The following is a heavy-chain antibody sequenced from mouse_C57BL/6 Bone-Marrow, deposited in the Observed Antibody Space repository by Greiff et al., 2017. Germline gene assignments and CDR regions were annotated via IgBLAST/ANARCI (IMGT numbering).Heavy chain of an antibody. CDR2: IDPANGNT. CDR3: ARDYYYFDY. Sequence: EVQLQQSVAELVRPGASVKLSCTASGFNINNTYMHWVKQRPEQGLEWIGRIDPANGNTKYAPKFQGKATITADTSSNTAYLQLSSLTSEDTAIYYCARDYYYFDYWGQGTTLTVAS. J-gene: IGHJ2*01. V-gene: IGHV14-3*01. CDR1: GFNINNTY. D-gene: IGHD1-1*01.